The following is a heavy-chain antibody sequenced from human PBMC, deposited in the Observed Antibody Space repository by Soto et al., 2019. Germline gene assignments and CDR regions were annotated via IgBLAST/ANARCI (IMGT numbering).Heavy chain of an antibody. D-gene: IGHD3-16*01. J-gene: IGHJ4*02. CDR2: IYPRDSDT. CDR3: ARDNDYVSPFDY. V-gene: IGHV5-51*01. CDR1: GYIFTSYW. Sequence: GESLKISCKGSGYIFTSYWIGWVRQMPGKGLEWMGIIYPRDSDTRYSPSFQGQVTISVDKSISTAYLQMNSLRAEDTAVYYCARDNDYVSPFDYWGQGTLVTVSS.